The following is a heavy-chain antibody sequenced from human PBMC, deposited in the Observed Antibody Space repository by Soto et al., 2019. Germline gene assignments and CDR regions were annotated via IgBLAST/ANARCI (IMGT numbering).Heavy chain of an antibody. V-gene: IGHV1-2*02. D-gene: IGHD5-12*01. J-gene: IGHJ6*02. CDR2: INPKTAAT. CDR3: ARIKWRLDYYGGMDV. CDR1: GYTFSDYF. Sequence: ASVKVSCKASGYTFSDYFIQWLRQAPGQGLEWVAWINPKTAATNYAKKFQDRVTVTSDTSFSTAYLELTRLRPDDTALYYCARIKWRLDYYGGMDVWGQGTAVTVSS.